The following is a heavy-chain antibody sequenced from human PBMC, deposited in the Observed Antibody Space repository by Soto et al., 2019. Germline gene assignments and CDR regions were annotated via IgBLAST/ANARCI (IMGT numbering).Heavy chain of an antibody. Sequence: QVQLVESGGGVVQPGRSLRLSCAASGFTFSSYGMHWVRQAPGKGLEWVAAISYDGGNKYDADSVKGRFTISRDNSKNTLYLQMNSLRAEDTAVYYCTKGLWLGESPDYWGQGTLVTVSS. CDR2: ISYDGGNK. CDR3: TKGLWLGESPDY. D-gene: IGHD3-10*01. V-gene: IGHV3-30*18. J-gene: IGHJ4*02. CDR1: GFTFSSYG.